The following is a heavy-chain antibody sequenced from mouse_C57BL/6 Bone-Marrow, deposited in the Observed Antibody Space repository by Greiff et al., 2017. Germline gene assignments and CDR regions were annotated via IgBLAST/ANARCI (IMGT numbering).Heavy chain of an antibody. Sequence: QVQLQQSGAELVKPGASVKLSCKASGYTFTSSGISWVKQRTGQGLEWIGEIYPRSGNTYYNEKFKGKATLTADKSSSTAYMELRSLTSEVSAVYFWASDGVCCDYGAWFACWGKGTLVTVSA. J-gene: IGHJ3*01. V-gene: IGHV1-81*01. CDR2: IYPRSGNT. CDR3: ASDGVCCDYGAWFAC. CDR1: GYTFTSSG. D-gene: IGHD2-4*01.